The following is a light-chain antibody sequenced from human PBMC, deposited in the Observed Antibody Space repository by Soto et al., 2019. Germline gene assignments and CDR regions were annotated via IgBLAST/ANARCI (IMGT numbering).Light chain of an antibody. CDR2: GAS. CDR3: QQFNTWPPT. V-gene: IGKV3-15*01. CDR1: QSIRTN. Sequence: EIVMTQSPATLSVSPGARATLSCRASQSIRTNLAWYQQKPGQAPRLLIYGASTRATAIPPRFSGSGSGTDFTFIISSLQAEDLAVYYCQQFNTWPPTFGQGTKVEFK. J-gene: IGKJ1*01.